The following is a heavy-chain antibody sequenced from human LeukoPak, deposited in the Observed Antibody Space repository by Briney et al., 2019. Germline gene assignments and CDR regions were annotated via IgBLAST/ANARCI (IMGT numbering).Heavy chain of an antibody. J-gene: IGHJ4*02. Sequence: GGSLRLSCAASGFTFSSYAMSWVRQAPGKGLEWVSYITGSSSTIYYADSVKGRFTISRDNAKNSLYLQMNSLRAEDTAVYYCARGSLDSGSYYAGYWGQGTLVTVSS. CDR2: ITGSSSTI. V-gene: IGHV3-48*01. CDR1: GFTFSSYA. CDR3: ARGSLDSGSYYAGY. D-gene: IGHD3-10*01.